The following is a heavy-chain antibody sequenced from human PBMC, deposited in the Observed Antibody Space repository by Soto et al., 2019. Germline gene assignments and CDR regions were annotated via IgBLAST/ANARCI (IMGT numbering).Heavy chain of an antibody. D-gene: IGHD2-2*01. CDR3: ARGPDQYCSSTSCENWYFDL. Sequence: QVQLVQSGAEVKKPGSSVKVSCKASGGTFSSYAISWVRQAPGQGLEWMGGIIPIFGTANYAQKFQGRVTITADESTSTAYMELSSLRSEDTAVYYCARGPDQYCSSTSCENWYFDLWGRGTLVTVSS. CDR2: IIPIFGTA. CDR1: GGTFSSYA. J-gene: IGHJ2*01. V-gene: IGHV1-69*01.